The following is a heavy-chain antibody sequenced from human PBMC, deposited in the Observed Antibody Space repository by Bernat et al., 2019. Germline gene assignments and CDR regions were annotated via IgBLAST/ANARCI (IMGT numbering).Heavy chain of an antibody. Sequence: EVQLVESGGGLVQPGGSLRLSCSASGFTFSMYWMSWVRQAPGKGLEWVANINQDGGEKYYADSVKGRFTISRDNSKNTLYLQMNSLRAEDTAVYYCAREYYYGSGSPFPYYYGMDVWGQGTTVTVSS. CDR1: GFTFSMYW. D-gene: IGHD3-10*01. J-gene: IGHJ6*02. CDR2: INQDGGEK. V-gene: IGHV3-7*01. CDR3: AREYYYGSGSPFPYYYGMDV.